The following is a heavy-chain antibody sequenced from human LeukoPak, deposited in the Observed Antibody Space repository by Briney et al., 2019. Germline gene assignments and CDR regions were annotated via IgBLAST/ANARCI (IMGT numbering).Heavy chain of an antibody. CDR3: ARDSYMFGSDY. V-gene: IGHV3-48*03. CDR2: ISNGGGTI. CDR1: GFTFTSYD. J-gene: IGHJ4*02. D-gene: IGHD3-10*02. Sequence: GGSLRLSCVTSGFTFTSYDFNWVRQAPGKGLKWVSYISNGGGTIYYADSVKGRFTISRDNAKNSVFLQMNTLRAEDTAVYYCARDSYMFGSDYWGQGTLVTVSS.